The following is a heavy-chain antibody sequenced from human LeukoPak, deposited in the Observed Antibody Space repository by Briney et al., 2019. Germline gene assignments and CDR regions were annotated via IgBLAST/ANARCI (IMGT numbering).Heavy chain of an antibody. CDR2: IYSGGST. CDR1: GFTVSSNY. CDR3: ARDELPPMSPEGYMDV. Sequence: GGSLILSCAASGFTVSSNYMNWVRQAPGKGLEWVSVIYSGGSTYYADSVKGRFTISRDNAKNSLYLQMNSLRAEDTAVYYCARDELPPMSPEGYMDVWGKGTTVTVSS. V-gene: IGHV3-66*01. D-gene: IGHD1-14*01. J-gene: IGHJ6*03.